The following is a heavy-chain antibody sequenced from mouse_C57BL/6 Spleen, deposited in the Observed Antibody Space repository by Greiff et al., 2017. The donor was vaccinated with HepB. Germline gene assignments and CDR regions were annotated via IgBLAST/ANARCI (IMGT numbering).Heavy chain of an antibody. CDR3: ARYNYYGGYYFDY. CDR1: GYSITSDY. D-gene: IGHD1-1*01. V-gene: IGHV3-8*01. Sequence: DVKLVESGPGLAKPSQTLSLTCSVTGYSITSDYWNWIRKFPGNKLEYMGYISYSGSTYYNPSLKSRISINRDTSKNQYYLQLNSVTTEDTATYYCARYNYYGGYYFDYWGQGTTLTVSS. J-gene: IGHJ2*01. CDR2: ISYSGST.